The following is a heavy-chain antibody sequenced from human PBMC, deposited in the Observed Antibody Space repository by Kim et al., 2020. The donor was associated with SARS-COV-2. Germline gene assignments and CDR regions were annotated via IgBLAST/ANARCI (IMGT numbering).Heavy chain of an antibody. D-gene: IGHD6-13*01. CDR3: AKSSQGYSSSWYDFDL. V-gene: IGHV3-23*01. Sequence: GGSLRLSCAASRFTFSSYAMSWVRQAPGKGLEWVSTISGSGGSTYYTDSVRGRFTISRANSKNTLYLQMNSLRAEDTAVYFCAKSSQGYSSSWYDFDLWGRGTLVTVSS. CDR2: ISGSGGST. J-gene: IGHJ2*01. CDR1: RFTFSSYA.